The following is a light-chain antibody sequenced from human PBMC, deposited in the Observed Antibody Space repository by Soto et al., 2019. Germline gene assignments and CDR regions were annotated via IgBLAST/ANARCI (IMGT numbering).Light chain of an antibody. CDR1: QSVSSN. V-gene: IGKV3-15*01. CDR3: QQYNNWPPT. J-gene: IGKJ5*01. CDR2: GAS. Sequence: EIVMTQSPATLSVSPGERATLSCRASQSVSSNLAWYQQIPGQAPRLLIYGASTRATGIPARFSGSGSGTEFTLTISSLQSEDFAVYYCQQYNNWPPTFGQGTRLEIK.